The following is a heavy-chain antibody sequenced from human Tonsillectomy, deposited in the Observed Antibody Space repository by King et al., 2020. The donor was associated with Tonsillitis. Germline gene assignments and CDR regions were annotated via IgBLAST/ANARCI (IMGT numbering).Heavy chain of an antibody. D-gene: IGHD5-18*01. J-gene: IGHJ4*02. Sequence: VQLVESGGGLVQPGGSLRLSCSASGFTFSSYWMTWVRQAPGKGLEWVANIKQDGSEKYYVDSVKGRFTISRDNTKKSLYLQMNSLRVEDTAVYYCARDLRGYSYGYSFFDYWGQGTLVTVSS. V-gene: IGHV3-7*01. CDR1: GFTFSSYW. CDR2: IKQDGSEK. CDR3: ARDLRGYSYGYSFFDY.